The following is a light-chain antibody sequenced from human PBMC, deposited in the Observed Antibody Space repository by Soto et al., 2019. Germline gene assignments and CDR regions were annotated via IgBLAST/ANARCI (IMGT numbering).Light chain of an antibody. V-gene: IGLV1-47*01. CDR2: TNN. J-gene: IGLJ2*01. CDR1: SSNTGSNY. Sequence: QSVLTQPPSASGTPGQRVTISWSGSSSNTGSNYVYWYQQLPGTAPKLLIDTNNQRPSGVPDRFSGSKSGTSASLAISGLRSEDEANYYCAAWDDSLSGRVFGGGTKLTV. CDR3: AAWDDSLSGRV.